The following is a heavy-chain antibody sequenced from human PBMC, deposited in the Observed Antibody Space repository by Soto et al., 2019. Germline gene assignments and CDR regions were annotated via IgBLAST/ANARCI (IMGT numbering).Heavy chain of an antibody. CDR3: ARYYYGSGSYRLNNWFDP. D-gene: IGHD3-10*01. J-gene: IGHJ5*02. CDR1: GFTFSDYY. CDR2: ISSSGSTI. Sequence: GGSLRLSCAASGFTFSDYYMSWIRQAPGKGLEWVSYISSSGSTIYYANSVKGRFTISRDNAKNSLYLQMNSLRAEDTAVYYCARYYYGSGSYRLNNWFDPWGQGTLVTVSS. V-gene: IGHV3-11*01.